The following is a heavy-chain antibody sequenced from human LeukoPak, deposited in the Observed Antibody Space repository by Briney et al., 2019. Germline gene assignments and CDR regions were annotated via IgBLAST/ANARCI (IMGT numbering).Heavy chain of an antibody. V-gene: IGHV3-30*03. J-gene: IGHJ5*02. CDR2: ISYDGSNK. D-gene: IGHD3-22*01. Sequence: PGGSLRLSCAASGFTFSSYGMHWVRQAPGKGLEWVAVISYDGSNKYYADSVKGRFTISRDNSKNTLYLQMNSLRAEDTAVYYCARDPTLGMIVEGPGFDPWGQGTLVTVSS. CDR1: GFTFSSYG. CDR3: ARDPTLGMIVEGPGFDP.